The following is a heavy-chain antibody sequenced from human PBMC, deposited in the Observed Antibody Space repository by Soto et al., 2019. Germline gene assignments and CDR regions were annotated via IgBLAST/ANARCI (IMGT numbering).Heavy chain of an antibody. J-gene: IGHJ4*02. CDR3: AHKGGGDRILDY. V-gene: IGHV2-5*02. Sequence: QITLKESGPTLVKPTQTLTLTCTFSGFSLSTSGVGVGWIRQPPGKALEWVALIYWDDAKEYSPSLKSRLTIPKDTSKNQGALTMTHMDPVDTATYYCAHKGGGDRILDYWGQGTLVTVSS. CDR2: IYWDDAK. D-gene: IGHD3-16*01. CDR1: GFSLSTSGVG.